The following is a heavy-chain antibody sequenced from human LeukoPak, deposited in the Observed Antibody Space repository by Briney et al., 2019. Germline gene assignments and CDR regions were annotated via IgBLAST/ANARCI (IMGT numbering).Heavy chain of an antibody. J-gene: IGHJ4*02. CDR2: TYYRSKWYN. D-gene: IGHD3-16*01. V-gene: IGHV6-1*01. CDR1: GDSVSSNSAA. CDR3: ARGSGYAYYFDY. Sequence: SQTLSLTCAISGDSVSSNSAAWTWIKQSPSRGLEWLGRTYYRSKWYNDYAVSVKSRITINPDTSKNQFSLQLNSVTPEDTAVYYCARGSGYAYYFDYWGQGTLVTVSS.